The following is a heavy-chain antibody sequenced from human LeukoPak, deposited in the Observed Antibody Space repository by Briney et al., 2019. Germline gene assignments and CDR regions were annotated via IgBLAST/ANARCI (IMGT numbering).Heavy chain of an antibody. D-gene: IGHD3-3*01. CDR2: IIPIFGTA. Sequence: AVKVSCKASGGTFSSYAISWVRQAPGQGLEWMGGIIPIFGTANYAQKFQGRVTITADESTSTAYMELSSLRSEDTAVYYCARGTTRVNPYDFWSGYPRGCFDYWGQGTLVTVSS. CDR1: GGTFSSYA. J-gene: IGHJ4*02. CDR3: ARGTTRVNPYDFWSGYPRGCFDY. V-gene: IGHV1-69*01.